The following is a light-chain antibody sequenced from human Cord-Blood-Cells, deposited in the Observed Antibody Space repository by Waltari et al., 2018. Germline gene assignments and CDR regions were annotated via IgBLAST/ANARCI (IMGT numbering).Light chain of an antibody. V-gene: IGLV2-23*02. CDR3: CSYAGSPWV. CDR2: EVS. J-gene: IGLJ3*02. Sequence: QSALTQPASVSGSPGQSITISCTGTSSDVGSYNLVSWYQQHPGQAPKLMIYEVSKRPSGVSNRFSGSKSGNTASLTISGLQAEDEADYYCCSYAGSPWVFGGGTKLTVL. CDR1: SSDVGSYNL.